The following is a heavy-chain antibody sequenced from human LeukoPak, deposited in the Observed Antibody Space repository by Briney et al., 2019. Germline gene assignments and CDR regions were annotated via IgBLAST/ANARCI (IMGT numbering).Heavy chain of an antibody. V-gene: IGHV3-64D*09. D-gene: IGHD6-19*01. CDR1: GFTFSSYA. Sequence: PGGSLRLSCSASGFTFSSYAMHWVRQAPGKGLEYVSAISSSGDDTYYADSVKGRFTISRDNSKNTLYLHMSSVRPEDAAVYYCVRDGMAVAGTAPLDYWGQGILVTVSS. CDR3: VRDGMAVAGTAPLDY. CDR2: ISSSGDDT. J-gene: IGHJ4*02.